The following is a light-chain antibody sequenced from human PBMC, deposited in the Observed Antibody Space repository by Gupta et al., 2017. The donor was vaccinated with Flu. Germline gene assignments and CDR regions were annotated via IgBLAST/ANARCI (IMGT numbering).Light chain of an antibody. CDR2: KAS. CDR3: QQDNSYLYI. CDR1: QSISSW. J-gene: IGKJ2*01. Sequence: DIQMTQSPSTLSASVGDRVTITCRASQSISSWLAWYQQKPGKAPKLLIYKASSLESGVPSRFSGSGSGTEFTLTIISLQPDDFATYYCQQDNSYLYIFGQGTKMEIK. V-gene: IGKV1-5*03.